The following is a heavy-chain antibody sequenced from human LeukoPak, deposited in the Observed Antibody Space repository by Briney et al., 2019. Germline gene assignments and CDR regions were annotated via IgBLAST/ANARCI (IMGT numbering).Heavy chain of an antibody. CDR2: TWYDGSNK. CDR3: ARDPTQWLRYGYFDY. CDR1: GFTFSSYG. J-gene: IGHJ4*02. Sequence: PGRSLRLSCAASGFTFSSYGMHWVRQAPGKGLEWVAVTWYDGSNKYYADSVKGRFTISKDNSKNTVDLQMNGLRAEDTAVYYCARDPTQWLRYGYFDYWGQGTLVTVSS. V-gene: IGHV3-33*01. D-gene: IGHD3-22*01.